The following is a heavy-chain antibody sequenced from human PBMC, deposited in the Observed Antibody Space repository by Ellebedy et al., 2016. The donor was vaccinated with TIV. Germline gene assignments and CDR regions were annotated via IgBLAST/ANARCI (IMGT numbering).Heavy chain of an antibody. D-gene: IGHD3-3*01. CDR2: IYWDDDK. CDR3: AHKEIFGVVTLFDY. J-gene: IGHJ4*02. CDR1: GFSLSTSGVG. Sequence: SGPTLVKPTQTLTLTCTFSGFSLSTSGVGVGWIRQPPGKALEWLALIYWDDDKRYSPSLKSRLTITKDTSKNQVVLTMTNMDPVDTATYYCAHKEIFGVVTLFDYWGQGTLVTVSS. V-gene: IGHV2-5*02.